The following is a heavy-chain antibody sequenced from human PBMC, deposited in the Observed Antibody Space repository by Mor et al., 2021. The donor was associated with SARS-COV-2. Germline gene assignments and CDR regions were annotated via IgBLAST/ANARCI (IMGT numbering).Heavy chain of an antibody. J-gene: IGHJ5*02. D-gene: IGHD6-13*01. Sequence: DTRYSPSFQGQVTISADKSISTAYLQWSNLKASDTAIYYCARVAMAAAGKGWFDPWGQGTLVTVSS. CDR2: DT. V-gene: IGHV5-51*01. CDR3: ARVAMAAAGKGWFDP.